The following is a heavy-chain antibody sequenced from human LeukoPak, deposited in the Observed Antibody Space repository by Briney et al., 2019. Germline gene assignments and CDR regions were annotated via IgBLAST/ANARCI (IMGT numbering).Heavy chain of an antibody. CDR3: ASLRSGRYFDY. CDR1: GGSISSGYY. Sequence: PSETLSLTCSVSGGSISSGYYWGWIRQPPGKGLEWIGSIYHSGSTYYNPSLKSRVTISVDTSKNQFSLKLSSVTAADTAVYYCASLRSGRYFDYWGQGTLVTVSS. V-gene: IGHV4-38-2*02. J-gene: IGHJ4*02. D-gene: IGHD4-17*01. CDR2: IYHSGST.